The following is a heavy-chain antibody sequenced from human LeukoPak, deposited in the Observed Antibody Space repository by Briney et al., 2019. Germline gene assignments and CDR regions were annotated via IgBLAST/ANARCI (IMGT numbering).Heavy chain of an antibody. D-gene: IGHD5-18*01. CDR1: GFTVSSNY. V-gene: IGHV3-53*01. Sequence: GGSLRLSCAASGFTVSSNYMSWVRQAPGKGLEWVSVIYSGGSTYYADSVKGRFTISRDNSKNTLYLQMNSLRAEDTAVYYCARACGYSYGLNYWGQGTLVTVSS. CDR3: ARACGYSYGLNY. CDR2: IYSGGST. J-gene: IGHJ4*02.